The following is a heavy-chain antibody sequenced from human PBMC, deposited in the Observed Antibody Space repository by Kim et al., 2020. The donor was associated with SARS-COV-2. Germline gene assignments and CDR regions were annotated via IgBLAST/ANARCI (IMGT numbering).Heavy chain of an antibody. Sequence: ASVKVSCKASGYTLTSYGISWVRQAPGQGLEWMGWISAYNGNTNYAQKLQGRVTMTTDTSTSTAYMELRSLRSDDTAVYYCARKSDLWTAYGDYGLSYFDYWGQGTLVTVSS. D-gene: IGHD4-17*01. CDR3: ARKSDLWTAYGDYGLSYFDY. J-gene: IGHJ4*02. V-gene: IGHV1-18*01. CDR1: GYTLTSYG. CDR2: ISAYNGNT.